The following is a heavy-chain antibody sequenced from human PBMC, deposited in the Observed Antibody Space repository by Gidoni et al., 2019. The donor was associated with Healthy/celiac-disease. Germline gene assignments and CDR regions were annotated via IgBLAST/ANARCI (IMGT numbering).Heavy chain of an antibody. CDR2: ISGSGGST. Sequence: EVQLLESGGGLVQPGGSLRLSCAASGFTFSSYAMSWVRQAPGKGLEWVSAISGSGGSTYYADSVKGRFTISRDNSKNTLYLQMNSLRAEDTAVYYCAKDQRGAYYYDSSGYPGYWGQGTLVTVSS. J-gene: IGHJ4*02. CDR3: AKDQRGAYYYDSSGYPGY. V-gene: IGHV3-23*01. CDR1: GFTFSSYA. D-gene: IGHD3-22*01.